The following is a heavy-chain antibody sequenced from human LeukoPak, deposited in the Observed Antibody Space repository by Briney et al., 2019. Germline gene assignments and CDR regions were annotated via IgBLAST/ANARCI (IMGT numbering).Heavy chain of an antibody. V-gene: IGHV3-64D*09. CDR2: ISSNGDT. J-gene: IGHJ4*02. CDR3: VKLELA. CDR1: GFTFSSYP. D-gene: IGHD1-26*01. Sequence: GGSLRLSCSASGFTFSSYPMYWGRQAPGKGLEYVSAISSNGDTYYADSVKGRFTISRDNSKNTLYLQMSSLRADDTAIYYCVKLELAWGQGTLVTVSS.